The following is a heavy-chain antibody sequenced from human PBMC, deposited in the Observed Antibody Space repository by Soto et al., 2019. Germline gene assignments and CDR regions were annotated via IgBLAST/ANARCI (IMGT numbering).Heavy chain of an antibody. D-gene: IGHD6-19*01. V-gene: IGHV3-23*01. CDR3: AKDSRTYSSGWNDGDP. CDR2: ISGSGGST. J-gene: IGHJ5*02. CDR1: GFTFSSYA. Sequence: GGSLRLSCAASGFTFSSYAMSWVRQAPGKGLEWVSAISGSGGSTYYADSVKGRFTISRDNSKNTLYLQMNSLRAEDTAVYYCAKDSRTYSSGWNDGDPWGQGTLVTVSS.